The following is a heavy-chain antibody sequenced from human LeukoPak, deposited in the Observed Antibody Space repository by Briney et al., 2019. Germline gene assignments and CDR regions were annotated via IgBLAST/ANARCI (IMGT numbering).Heavy chain of an antibody. CDR3: AKGATDSSYSAMAV. CDR2: IRDSGAEK. V-gene: IGHV3-23*01. D-gene: IGHD2-15*01. J-gene: IGHJ6*02. Sequence: GGSLRLSCAASGFTFSNYAMTWVRQAPGKGLEWVSVIRDSGAEKFYADSVKGRFTISRDNSKNTLFLHMNSLRSGDTAVYYCAKGATDSSYSAMAVWGQGTTVTVSS. CDR1: GFTFSNYA.